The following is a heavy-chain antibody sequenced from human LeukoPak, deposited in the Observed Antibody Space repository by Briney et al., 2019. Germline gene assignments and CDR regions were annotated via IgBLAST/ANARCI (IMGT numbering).Heavy chain of an antibody. J-gene: IGHJ6*03. D-gene: IGHD6-19*01. CDR2: IYYTGTT. CDR3: ARAVEDFYYYMDV. Sequence: PSETLSLTCTASGGSISTSTYYWAWIRQPPGKGLEWIRSIYYTGTTYYSPSLKSRVTILLDTSKKQFSLKLRSVTAADTAVYYCARAVEDFYYYMDVWGKGTTVTVSS. V-gene: IGHV4-39*07. CDR1: GGSISTSTYY.